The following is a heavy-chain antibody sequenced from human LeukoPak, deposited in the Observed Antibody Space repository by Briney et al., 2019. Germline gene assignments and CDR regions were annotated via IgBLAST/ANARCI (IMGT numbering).Heavy chain of an antibody. CDR1: GYTFTSYD. Sequence: ASVKVSCKASGYTFTSYDINWVRQATGQGLEWMGWMNPNSGNTGYAQKFQGRVTMTRNTSISTAYMELSSLRSDDTAVYYCARAFTIFGVVNYFDYWGQGTLVTVSS. CDR2: MNPNSGNT. CDR3: ARAFTIFGVVNYFDY. D-gene: IGHD3-3*01. V-gene: IGHV1-8*01. J-gene: IGHJ4*02.